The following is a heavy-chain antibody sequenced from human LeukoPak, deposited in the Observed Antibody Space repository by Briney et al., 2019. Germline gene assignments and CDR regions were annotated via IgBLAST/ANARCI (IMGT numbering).Heavy chain of an antibody. J-gene: IGHJ3*02. CDR3: ARVGSSGYYSNDAFDI. CDR1: GFTFSSYS. V-gene: IGHV3-21*01. CDR2: ISSSSSYI. Sequence: GGSLRLSCAASGFTFSSYSMNWVRQAPGKGLEWVSSISSSSSYIYYADSVKGRFTISRDNAKNSLYLQTNSLRAEDTAVYYCARVGSSGYYSNDAFDIWGQGTMVTVSS. D-gene: IGHD3-22*01.